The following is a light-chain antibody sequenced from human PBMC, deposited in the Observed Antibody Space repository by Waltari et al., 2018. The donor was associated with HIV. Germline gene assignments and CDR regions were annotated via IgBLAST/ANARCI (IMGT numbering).Light chain of an antibody. CDR1: TSDGGGYNF. Sequence: QSALTPPASASGSPGQSITISCTGTTSDGGGYNFVPWYQQHPAKAPKLVILDVVNRPSGVSNRFSVSKSGNTASLTISGLQAEDEAYYYCSSYTNSDTVVFGGGTKVTVL. CDR2: DVV. J-gene: IGLJ2*01. CDR3: SSYTNSDTVV. V-gene: IGLV2-14*03.